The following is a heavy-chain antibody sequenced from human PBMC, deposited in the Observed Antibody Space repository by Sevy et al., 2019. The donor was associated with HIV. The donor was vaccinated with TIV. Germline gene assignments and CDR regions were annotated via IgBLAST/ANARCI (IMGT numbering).Heavy chain of an antibody. CDR2: ISGSGGST. V-gene: IGHV3-23*01. CDR1: GFTFSSYA. CDR3: AKDTTGYCSSTSCFTGYYGMDV. Sequence: GGSLRLSCAASGFTFSSYAMSWVRQAPGKGLEWVSAISGSGGSTYYADSVKGRFTISRANSKNTLYLQMNSLRAEDTAVYYCAKDTTGYCSSTSCFTGYYGMDVWGQGTTVTVSS. D-gene: IGHD2-2*01. J-gene: IGHJ6*02.